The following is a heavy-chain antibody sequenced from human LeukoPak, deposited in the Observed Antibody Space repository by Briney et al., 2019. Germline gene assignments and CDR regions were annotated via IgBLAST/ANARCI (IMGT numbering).Heavy chain of an antibody. Sequence: SETLPLTCTVSGGSISSYYWSWIRQPAGKGLEWIGRIYTSGSTNYNPSLKSRVTMSVDTSKNQFSLKLSSVTAADTAVYYCARDPMVGDESAFDIWGQGTMVTVSS. D-gene: IGHD2-21*02. CDR3: ARDPMVGDESAFDI. CDR1: GGSISSYY. V-gene: IGHV4-4*07. J-gene: IGHJ3*02. CDR2: IYTSGST.